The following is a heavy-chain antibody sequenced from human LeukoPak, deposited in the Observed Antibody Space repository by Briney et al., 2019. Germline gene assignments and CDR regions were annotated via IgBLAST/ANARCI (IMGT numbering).Heavy chain of an antibody. V-gene: IGHV3-21*01. CDR1: GFTFSSYS. CDR2: ISSSSSYI. J-gene: IGHJ4*02. CDR3: ARSYCSSTSCLTYDY. D-gene: IGHD2-2*01. Sequence: PGESLRLSCAASGFTFSSYSMNWVRQAPGKGLEWVSSISSSSSYIYYADSVKGRFTISRDNAKNSLYLQMNSLRAEDTAVYYCARSYCSSTSCLTYDYWGQGTLVTVSS.